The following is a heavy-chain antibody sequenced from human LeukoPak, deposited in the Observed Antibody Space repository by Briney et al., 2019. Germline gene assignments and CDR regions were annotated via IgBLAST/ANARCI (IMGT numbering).Heavy chain of an antibody. CDR3: ARVVRSSSAGRWFDP. CDR2: IIPIFGTA. V-gene: IGHV1-69*13. D-gene: IGHD6-6*01. Sequence: SVKVSCKASGGTFSSYAISWVRQAPGQGLEWMGGIIPIFGTANYAQKFQGRVTITADESTSTAYMELSSLRSEDTAVYYCARVVRSSSAGRWFDPWGQGTLVTVSS. CDR1: GGTFSSYA. J-gene: IGHJ5*02.